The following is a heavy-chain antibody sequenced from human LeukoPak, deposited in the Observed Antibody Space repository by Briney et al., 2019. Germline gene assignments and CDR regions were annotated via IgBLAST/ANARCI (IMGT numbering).Heavy chain of an antibody. CDR2: ISRTAYNT. Sequence: PGGSLRLSCAASGFTFSTSAMSWVRQAPGKGLEWVSGISRTAYNTDYADSAKGRFTISRDNSKNTLYLQMNSLRAEDTAVYYCAKDRSTSCYLCGGFDTWAREPWSPSPQ. J-gene: IGHJ5*02. V-gene: IGHV3-23*01. CDR1: GFTFSTSA. CDR3: AKDRSTSCYLCGGFDT. D-gene: IGHD2-2*01.